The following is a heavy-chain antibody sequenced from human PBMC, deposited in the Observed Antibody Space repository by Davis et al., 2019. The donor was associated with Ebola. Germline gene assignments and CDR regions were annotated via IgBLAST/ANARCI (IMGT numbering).Heavy chain of an antibody. CDR1: GGSISSSSYY. D-gene: IGHD3-3*01. V-gene: IGHV4-39*01. Sequence: SETLSLTCTVSGGSISSSSYYWGWIRQPPGKGLEWIGSIYYSGSTYYNPSLKSRVTISVDTSKNQFSLKLSSVTAADTAVYYCARHAPYDFWSGYYVTGGMDVWGQGTTVTVSS. CDR3: ARHAPYDFWSGYYVTGGMDV. J-gene: IGHJ6*02. CDR2: IYYSGST.